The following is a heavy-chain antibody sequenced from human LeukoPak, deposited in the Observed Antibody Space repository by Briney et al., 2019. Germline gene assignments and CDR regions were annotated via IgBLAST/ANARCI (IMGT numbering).Heavy chain of an antibody. CDR1: GGSISSSSYY. Sequence: PSETLSLTCTVSGGSISSSSYYWGWIRQPPGKGLEWIGSIYYSGSTYYNPSLKSRVTISVDTSKNQFSLKLSSVTAADTAVYYCARVIASNWFDPWGQGTLVTVSS. J-gene: IGHJ5*02. CDR3: ARVIASNWFDP. V-gene: IGHV4-39*07. CDR2: IYYSGST.